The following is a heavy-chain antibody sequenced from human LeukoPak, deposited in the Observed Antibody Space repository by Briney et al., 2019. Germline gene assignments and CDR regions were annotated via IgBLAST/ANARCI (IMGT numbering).Heavy chain of an antibody. Sequence: GRSLRLSCAASGFTFSSYAMHWVRQAPGKGLEWVAVISYDGSNKYYADSVKGRFTISRDNSKNTLYLQMNSLRAEDTAVYYCARVSLGAEFCSGGSCYHVFDIWGQGKMVTVFS. D-gene: IGHD2-15*01. J-gene: IGHJ3*02. CDR1: GFTFSSYA. CDR3: ARVSLGAEFCSGGSCYHVFDI. CDR2: ISYDGSNK. V-gene: IGHV3-30*04.